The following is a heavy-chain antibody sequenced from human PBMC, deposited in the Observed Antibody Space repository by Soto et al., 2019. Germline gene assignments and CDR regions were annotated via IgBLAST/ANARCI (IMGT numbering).Heavy chain of an antibody. V-gene: IGHV1-2*04. D-gene: IGHD2-2*01. CDR2: INPNSGGT. CDR3: ARTHCSSTRCYVGSWDY. CDR1: GYTFTGYY. Sequence: ASVKVSCKASGYTFTGYYMHWVRQAPGQGLEWIGWINPNSGGTNYAQNFQGWVTMTRDTSISTAYMELSRLRSDDTAVYYCARTHCSSTRCYVGSWDYWGQGTLVTVSS. J-gene: IGHJ4*02.